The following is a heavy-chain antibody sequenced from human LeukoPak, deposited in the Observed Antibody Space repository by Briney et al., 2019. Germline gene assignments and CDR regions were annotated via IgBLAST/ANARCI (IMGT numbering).Heavy chain of an antibody. D-gene: IGHD3-10*01. CDR1: GFTFDDYA. V-gene: IGHV3-9*01. Sequence: GGSLRLSCAASGFTFDDYAMHWVRHAPGKGLGWVSGISWNSGSIGYADSVKGRFTISRDNAKSSLYLQMNSLRAEDTALYYCAKDPHYGSGSYPYYFDYWGQGTLVTVSS. J-gene: IGHJ4*02. CDR3: AKDPHYGSGSYPYYFDY. CDR2: ISWNSGSI.